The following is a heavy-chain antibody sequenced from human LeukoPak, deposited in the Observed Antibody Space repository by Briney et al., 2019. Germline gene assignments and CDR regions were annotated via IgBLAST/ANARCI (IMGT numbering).Heavy chain of an antibody. CDR1: GGSFSGYY. CDR2: VNHRGST. V-gene: IGHV4-34*01. D-gene: IGHD4-11*01. J-gene: IGHJ5*02. Sequence: SETLSLTCAVYGGSFSGYYWSWVRQPPGKGLEWIGEVNHRGSTNYNPSLKSRVIISVDTSKNQFSLKLSSVTAADTAVYYCARDYSNWFDPWGQGTLVTVSS. CDR3: ARDYSNWFDP.